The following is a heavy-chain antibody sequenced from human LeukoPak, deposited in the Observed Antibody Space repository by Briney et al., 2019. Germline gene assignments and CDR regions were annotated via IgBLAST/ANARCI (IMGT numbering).Heavy chain of an antibody. Sequence: GGSLRLSCAASGFTFSTYGMTWVRQAPGKGLEWVSTIGDTGDSTYYADSVKGRFTISRDNSKNTLYLQMNSLRAEDTAVYYCAKDTYYYDSSGYYSDYWGQGTLVTVSS. CDR1: GFTFSTYG. J-gene: IGHJ4*02. V-gene: IGHV3-23*01. D-gene: IGHD3-22*01. CDR3: AKDTYYYDSSGYYSDY. CDR2: IGDTGDST.